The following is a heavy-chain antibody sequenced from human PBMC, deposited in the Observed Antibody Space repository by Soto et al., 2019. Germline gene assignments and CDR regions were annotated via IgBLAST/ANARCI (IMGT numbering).Heavy chain of an antibody. V-gene: IGHV1-46*01. Sequence: ASVPVSCKASRYTFTGYYMHWVRQAPGQGLAWMGIINATGGNTSHAPKSQATVTITRGPSPSPPYTELSTLSSADTAVNYCARAAAFDVWGQGTIVTVSS. CDR1: RYTFTGYY. CDR3: ARAAAFDV. CDR2: INATGGNT. J-gene: IGHJ3*01. D-gene: IGHD6-25*01.